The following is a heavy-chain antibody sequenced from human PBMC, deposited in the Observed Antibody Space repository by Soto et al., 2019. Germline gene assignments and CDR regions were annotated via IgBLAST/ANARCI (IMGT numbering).Heavy chain of an antibody. J-gene: IGHJ4*01. V-gene: IGHV4-28*01. D-gene: IGHD6-19*01. CDR2: IYYSGTT. CDR1: GYSISSSNW. Sequence: NPSETLSLTCAVSGYSISSSNWWCWIRQPPGKGLEWIGYIYYSGTTYYNPSLKSRVTMSVDTSKNQFSLKLTSVTAADTAVYYCARHDGFSSGWIFDYWGHGTLVTVSS. CDR3: ARHDGFSSGWIFDY.